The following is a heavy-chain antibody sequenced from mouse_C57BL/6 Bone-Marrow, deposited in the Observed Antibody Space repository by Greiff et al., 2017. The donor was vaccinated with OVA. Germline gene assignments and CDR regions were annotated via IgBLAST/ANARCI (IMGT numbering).Heavy chain of an antibody. V-gene: IGHV1-7*01. CDR1: GYTFTSYW. CDR2: INPSSGYT. J-gene: IGHJ2*01. CDR3: ARGAPTGTDEIDY. Sequence: QVQLKQSGAELARPGASVKLSCKASGYTFTSYWMHWVKQRPGQGLEWIGYINPSSGYTKYNQKFKDKATLTADKSSSTAYMQLSSLTYEDSAVYYCARGAPTGTDEIDYWGQGTTLTVSS. D-gene: IGHD4-1*01.